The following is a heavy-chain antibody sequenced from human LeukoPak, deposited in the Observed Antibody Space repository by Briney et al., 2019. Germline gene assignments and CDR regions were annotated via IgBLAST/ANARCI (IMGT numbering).Heavy chain of an antibody. D-gene: IGHD4-17*01. V-gene: IGHV3-23*01. CDR2: ISGSGGST. CDR1: GFTFSSYA. J-gene: IGHJ4*02. CDR3: AKGAQVIYGDYARGDY. Sequence: PGGSLRLSCAASGFTFSSYAMSWVRQAPGKGLEWVSAISGSGGSTYYADSVKGRFTISRDNSKNTLYLQMNSLRAEDTAVYYCAKGAQVIYGDYARGDYWGQGTLVTVSS.